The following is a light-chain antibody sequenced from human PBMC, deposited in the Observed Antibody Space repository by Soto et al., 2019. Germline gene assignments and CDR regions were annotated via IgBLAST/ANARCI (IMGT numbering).Light chain of an antibody. V-gene: IGLV2-14*01. CDR3: SSYTSSSTL. CDR1: SSDVGGYNY. Sequence: QSALTQPASVSGSPGQSITISCTGTSSDVGGYNYVSWYQQHPGKAPKLMIYDVNNRPSGVSNRFSGSKSGNTASLTISGLQAEDEADYYCSSYTSSSTLFGGGTKVTVL. J-gene: IGLJ2*01. CDR2: DVN.